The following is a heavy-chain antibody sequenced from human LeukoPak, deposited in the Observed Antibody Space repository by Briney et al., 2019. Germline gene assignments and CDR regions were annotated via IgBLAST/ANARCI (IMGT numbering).Heavy chain of an antibody. CDR3: ASWNTGYSSGWYLN. J-gene: IGHJ4*02. V-gene: IGHV4-34*01. CDR2: INHSGST. CDR1: GGSFSGYY. D-gene: IGHD6-19*01. Sequence: TSVTLSLTCAVYGGSFSGYYWSWIRQPPGKGLEGIGEINHSGSTNYNPSLKSRVTISVDTSKNQFSLKLSSVTAADTAVYYCASWNTGYSSGWYLNWGQGTLVTVSS.